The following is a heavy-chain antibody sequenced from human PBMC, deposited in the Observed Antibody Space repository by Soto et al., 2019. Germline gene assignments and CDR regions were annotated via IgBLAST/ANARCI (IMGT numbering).Heavy chain of an antibody. Sequence: PSETLSLTCTVSGGSLSSSSYYWGWIRQPPGKGLEWTASIYYRGSTYYNPSLKSRVTISVDTSKNQVSLILSSVTAADTAVYYCARHSLNTNGDYFDYWGQGTLVTVSS. CDR3: ARHSLNTNGDYFDY. CDR2: IYYRGST. D-gene: IGHD4-17*01. CDR1: GGSLSSSSYY. V-gene: IGHV4-39*01. J-gene: IGHJ4*02.